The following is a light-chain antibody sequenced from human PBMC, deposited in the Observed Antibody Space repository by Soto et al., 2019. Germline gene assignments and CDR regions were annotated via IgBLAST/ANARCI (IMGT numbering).Light chain of an antibody. J-gene: IGKJ2*01. CDR1: QDIRND. V-gene: IGKV1-17*01. CDR2: AAS. Sequence: DIQMTQSPSSLSASVGDRITITCRASQDIRNDLGWYQQKPGKAPKRLIYAASSLQSGVPSRFSGSGSGTEFALTISSLQPEDFATYYWLQHNTYTRYTFGQVTKLEIK. CDR3: LQHNTYTRYT.